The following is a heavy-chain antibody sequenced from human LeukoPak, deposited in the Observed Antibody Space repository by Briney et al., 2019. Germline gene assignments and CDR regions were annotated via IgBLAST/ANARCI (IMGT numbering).Heavy chain of an antibody. Sequence: SETLSLTCTVSGGSMSSYYWSWIRQPAGKGLEWIGRIYTSGSTNYNASLKSRVSMSVDTSKYQFSLKLSSVTAADTAVFYCARENSGSYREFDYWGQGTLVTVSS. J-gene: IGHJ4*02. V-gene: IGHV4-4*07. CDR3: ARENSGSYREFDY. D-gene: IGHD1-26*01. CDR1: GGSMSSYY. CDR2: IYTSGST.